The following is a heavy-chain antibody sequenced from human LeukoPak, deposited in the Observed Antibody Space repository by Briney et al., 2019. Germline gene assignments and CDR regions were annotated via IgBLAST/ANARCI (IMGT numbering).Heavy chain of an antibody. CDR1: GYTFTGYY. D-gene: IGHD3-3*01. Sequence: ASVKVSCKASGYTFTGYYMHWVRQAPGQGLEWMGRINPNSGGTNYAQKLQGRVTMTTDTSTSTAYMELRSLRSDDTAVYYCARDWLKVNGYYTDAFGGYWGQGTLVTVSS. V-gene: IGHV1-2*06. CDR3: ARDWLKVNGYYTDAFGGY. J-gene: IGHJ4*02. CDR2: INPNSGGT.